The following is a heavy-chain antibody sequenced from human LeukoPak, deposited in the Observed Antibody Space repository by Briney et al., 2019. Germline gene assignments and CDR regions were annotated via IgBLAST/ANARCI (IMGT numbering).Heavy chain of an antibody. CDR1: GGXFSGYY. V-gene: IGHV4-34*01. CDR2: INHSGST. Sequence: PSETLSLTCAVYGGXFSGYYWSWIRQPPGKGLEWIREINHSGSTNYNPSLKSRVTISVDTSKNQFSLKLSSVTAADTAVYYCAKPYYYGSGSFFDYWGQGTLVTVSS. J-gene: IGHJ4*02. CDR3: AKPYYYGSGSFFDY. D-gene: IGHD3-10*01.